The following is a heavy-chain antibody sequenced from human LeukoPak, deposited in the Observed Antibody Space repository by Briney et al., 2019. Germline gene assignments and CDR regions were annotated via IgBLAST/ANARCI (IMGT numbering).Heavy chain of an antibody. CDR3: ARDGMATIPLYGMDV. D-gene: IGHD5-24*01. CDR2: ISESGGST. J-gene: IGHJ6*02. CDR1: GFTFSTSA. Sequence: QPGGSLRLSCVVSGFTFSTSAMSWVRQAPGKGLEWVSGISESGGSTYYADSVKGRFTSSRDNSKNTLYLQMNSLRAEDTAVYYCARDGMATIPLYGMDVWGQGTTVTVSS. V-gene: IGHV3-23*01.